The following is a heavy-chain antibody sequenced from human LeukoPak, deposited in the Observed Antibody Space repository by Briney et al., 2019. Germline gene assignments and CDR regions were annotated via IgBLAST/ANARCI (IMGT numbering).Heavy chain of an antibody. V-gene: IGHV1-2*02. J-gene: IGHJ4*02. CDR1: GYTFTGYY. CDR3: ARGSRYHDWLSPLDS. Sequence: ASVKVSCKASGYTFTGYYMHWVRQAPGQGLEWMGWLNPHTGDTHFAQNFQGRVAFTRDTSISTAYMAMSRLRSDGTAVFYCARGSRYHDWLSPLDSWGQGTLVTVSS. D-gene: IGHD3-9*01. CDR2: LNPHTGDT.